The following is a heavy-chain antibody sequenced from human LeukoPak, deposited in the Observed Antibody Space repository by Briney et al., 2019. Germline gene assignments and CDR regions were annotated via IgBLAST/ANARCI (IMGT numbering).Heavy chain of an antibody. CDR3: ARVYPTLIVVVPAAKTYYMDV. D-gene: IGHD2-2*01. CDR1: GGSFSGYY. CDR2: INHSGST. J-gene: IGHJ6*03. Sequence: PSETLSLTCAVYGGSFSGYYWRRIRQPPGKGLEWIGEINHSGSTNYNPSLKSRVTISVDTSKNQFSLKLSSVTAADTAVYYCARVYPTLIVVVPAAKTYYMDVWGKGTTVTVSS. V-gene: IGHV4-34*01.